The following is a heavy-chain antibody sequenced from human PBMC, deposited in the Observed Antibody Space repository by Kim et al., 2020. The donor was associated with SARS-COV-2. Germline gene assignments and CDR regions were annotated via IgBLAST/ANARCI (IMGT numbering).Heavy chain of an antibody. CDR1: GYTFTSYY. J-gene: IGHJ6*02. Sequence: ASVKVSCKISGYTFTSYYMHWVRQAPGQGLEWMGIINPSGGSTSYAQKFQGRVTMTRDTSTSTIYMELSSLRSEDTAVYYCARMYSTSYGMDVWGQGTTVTVSS. CDR3: ARMYSTSYGMDV. D-gene: IGHD6-13*01. CDR2: INPSGGST. V-gene: IGHV1-46*01.